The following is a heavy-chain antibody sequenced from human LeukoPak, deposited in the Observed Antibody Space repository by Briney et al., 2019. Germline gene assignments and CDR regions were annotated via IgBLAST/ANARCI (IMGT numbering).Heavy chain of an antibody. D-gene: IGHD5-18*01. J-gene: IGHJ4*02. V-gene: IGHV1-2*02. CDR3: AXVSAIGGYITYYFDY. CDR2: INPNSGGT. CDR1: GYTFTRYY. Sequence: ASVKVSCKASGYTFTRYYMHWVRQAPGQGLEWMGWINPNSGGTNYAQKFQARVTMTRDTSISTAYMELCRLRSDDTAVYYCAXVSAIGGYITYYFDYWRQGTLVTVSS.